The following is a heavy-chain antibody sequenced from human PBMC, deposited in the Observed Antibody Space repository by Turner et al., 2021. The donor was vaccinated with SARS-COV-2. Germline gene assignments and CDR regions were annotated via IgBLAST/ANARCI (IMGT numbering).Heavy chain of an antibody. CDR1: GGSISSSPYY. V-gene: IGHV4-39*01. Sequence: QLQLQESGPGLVKPSETLSLTCPVSGGSISSSPYYWGWIRQPPGKGLEWIGSIYYSGSTYYNPSLKSRVTISVDTSKNQFSLKLSSVTAADTAVYYCARRSEGYYGSGSHWFDPWGQGTLVTVSS. D-gene: IGHD3-10*01. CDR2: IYYSGST. CDR3: ARRSEGYYGSGSHWFDP. J-gene: IGHJ5*02.